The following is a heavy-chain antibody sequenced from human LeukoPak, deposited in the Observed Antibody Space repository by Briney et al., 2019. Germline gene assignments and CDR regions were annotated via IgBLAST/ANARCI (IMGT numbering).Heavy chain of an antibody. V-gene: IGHV3-30*18. J-gene: IGHJ4*02. CDR3: AKDDYSNYGYFDY. CDR2: ISYDGSNK. Sequence: GGSLRLSCAASGFTFSSYAMSWVRQAPGKGLEWVAVISYDGSNKYYADSVKGRFTISRDSSKNTLYLQMNSLRAEDTAVYYCAKDDYSNYGYFDYWGQGTLVTISS. D-gene: IGHD4-11*01. CDR1: GFTFSSYA.